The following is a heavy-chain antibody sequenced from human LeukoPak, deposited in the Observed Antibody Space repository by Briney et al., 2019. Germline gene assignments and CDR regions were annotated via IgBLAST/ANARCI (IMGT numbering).Heavy chain of an antibody. Sequence: PGGSLRLSCPASGFTFSSYGMHWVRQAPGKGLEWVAVISYDGSNKYYADSVKGRFTISRDNSKNTLYLQMNSLRAEDTAVYYCAKVNYDSSGYYYVGLDYWGQGTLVTVSS. CDR2: ISYDGSNK. J-gene: IGHJ4*02. CDR1: GFTFSSYG. D-gene: IGHD3-22*01. V-gene: IGHV3-30*18. CDR3: AKVNYDSSGYYYVGLDY.